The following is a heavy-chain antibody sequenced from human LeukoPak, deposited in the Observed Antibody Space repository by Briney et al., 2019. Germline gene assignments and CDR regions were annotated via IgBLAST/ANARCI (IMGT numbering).Heavy chain of an antibody. V-gene: IGHV3-74*01. D-gene: IGHD6-13*01. CDR1: GFTFSSYW. CDR3: ARDGDSSSWYTIYYYGMDV. Sequence: GGSLRLSCAASGFTFSSYWMHWVRQAPGKGLVWVSRINSDGSSTSYADSVKGRFTISRDNAKNTLYPQMNSLRAEDTAVYYCARDGDSSSWYTIYYYGMDVWGQGTTVTVSS. J-gene: IGHJ6*02. CDR2: INSDGSST.